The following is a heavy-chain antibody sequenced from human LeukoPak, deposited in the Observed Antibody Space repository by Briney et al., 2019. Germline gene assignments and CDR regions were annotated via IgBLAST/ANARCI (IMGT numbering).Heavy chain of an antibody. J-gene: IGHJ3*02. CDR2: IYTSGST. V-gene: IGHV4-4*07. CDR3: ARDGSSSSWEPDAFDI. Sequence: SETLSLTCTVSGGSISSYYWSWIRQPAGKGLEWIGRIYTSGSTNYNPSLKSRVTMSVDTSKNQFSLKLSSVTAADTAVYYCARDGSSSSWEPDAFDIRGQGTMVTVSS. CDR1: GGSISSYY. D-gene: IGHD6-13*01.